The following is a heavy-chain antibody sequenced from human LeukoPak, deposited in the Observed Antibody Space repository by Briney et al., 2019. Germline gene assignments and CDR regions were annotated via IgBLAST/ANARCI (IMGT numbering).Heavy chain of an antibody. CDR2: ISYDGSNK. J-gene: IGHJ4*02. D-gene: IGHD6-19*01. V-gene: IGHV3-30*04. Sequence: PGGSLRLSCAASGFTFSSYAMHWVRQAPGKGLGWVAVISYDGSNKYYADSVKGRFTISRDNSKNTLYLQMNSLRAEDTAVYYCARAPRIAVAGTDFDYWGQGTLVTVSS. CDR3: ARAPRIAVAGTDFDY. CDR1: GFTFSSYA.